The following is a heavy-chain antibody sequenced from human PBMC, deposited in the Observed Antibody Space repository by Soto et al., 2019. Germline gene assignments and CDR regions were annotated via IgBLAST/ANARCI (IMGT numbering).Heavy chain of an antibody. CDR1: GFTFSTYW. J-gene: IGHJ6*02. V-gene: IGHV3-74*01. CDR3: ARDAYYDMGV. CDR2: INSDGSTT. Sequence: EVQLVESGGGLVQPGGSLRLSCAASGFTFSTYWMHWVRQAPGKGLVWVSRINSDGSTTNYADSVKGRFTISRDNAKNTLYLQLNSLRAEDTAVYYCARDAYYDMGVWGQGPTVTVSS.